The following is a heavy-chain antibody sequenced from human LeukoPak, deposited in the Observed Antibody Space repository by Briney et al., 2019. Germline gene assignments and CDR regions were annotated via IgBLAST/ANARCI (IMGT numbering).Heavy chain of an antibody. J-gene: IGHJ5*02. Sequence: GGSLRLSCVASGFTFRSYWMHWVRQAPGKGLVWVSRINPDGSVTVYADSVKGRFTVSRDNAKNTLYLQMNSLRAEDTAIYYCTRNFDYGDYLWGQGTLVTVSS. CDR3: TRNFDYGDYL. D-gene: IGHD4-17*01. CDR2: INPDGSVT. CDR1: GFTFRSYW. V-gene: IGHV3-74*01.